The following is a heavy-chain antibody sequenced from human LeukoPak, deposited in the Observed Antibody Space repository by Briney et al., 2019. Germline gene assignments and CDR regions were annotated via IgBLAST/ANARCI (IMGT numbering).Heavy chain of an antibody. J-gene: IGHJ4*02. CDR2: IASDGSST. CDR3: ARGRPHGNDY. CDR1: GFTFSSYW. Sequence: GGSLRLSRAASGFTFSSYWMNWVRQAPGKGLVWVSRIASDGSSTTYADSVKGRFSISRDNAKNTLYLRMNSLRVEDTAVYYCARGRPHGNDYWGQGTLVTVSS. D-gene: IGHD4-23*01. V-gene: IGHV3-74*01.